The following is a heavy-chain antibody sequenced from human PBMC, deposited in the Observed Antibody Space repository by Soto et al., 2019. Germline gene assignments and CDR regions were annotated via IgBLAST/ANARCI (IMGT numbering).Heavy chain of an antibody. Sequence: EVHLVESGGGLVQPGRSLRLSCAASGFTFDDYAMHWVRQVPGKGLEWVSSISWNSGNLVYADSVKGRFTISRDSANNSLYLRMNSLRTEDTALYYCAKGAVTWIFGYFDYWGQGTLVTVSS. CDR1: GFTFDDYA. CDR2: ISWNSGNL. D-gene: IGHD3-3*01. V-gene: IGHV3-9*01. CDR3: AKGAVTWIFGYFDY. J-gene: IGHJ4*02.